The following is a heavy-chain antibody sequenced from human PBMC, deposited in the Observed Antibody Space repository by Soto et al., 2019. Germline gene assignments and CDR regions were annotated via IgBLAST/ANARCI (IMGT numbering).Heavy chain of an antibody. CDR3: CREQFFTDRGGYHYDVYFDL. D-gene: IGHD3-22*01. CDR1: GDSVSSNTAA. Sequence: QVQLQQSAPGLVTPSQTLSLTCDISGDSVSSNTAAWGWVRLSPSRGLEWLGRTCYRSQWYNDYAEDIEGRICVMVDTSMNHISSLLRFVNPVYTAIYFCCREQFFTDRGGYHYDVYFDLWGHGTRGTVSS. V-gene: IGHV6-1*01. J-gene: IGHJ4*01. CDR2: TCYRSQWYN.